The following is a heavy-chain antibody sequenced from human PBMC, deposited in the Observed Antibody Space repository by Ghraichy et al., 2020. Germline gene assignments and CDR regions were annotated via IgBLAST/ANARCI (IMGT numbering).Heavy chain of an antibody. J-gene: IGHJ6*02. Sequence: XESLNISCKGSGYSFTSYWIGWVRQMPGKGLEWMGIIYPGDSDTRYSPSFQGQVTISADKSISTAYLQWSSLKASDTAMYYCASGAAGDYYYYGMDVWGXXTTVTVSS. V-gene: IGHV5-51*01. CDR3: ASGAAGDYYYYGMDV. CDR2: IYPGDSDT. CDR1: GYSFTSYW. D-gene: IGHD2-15*01.